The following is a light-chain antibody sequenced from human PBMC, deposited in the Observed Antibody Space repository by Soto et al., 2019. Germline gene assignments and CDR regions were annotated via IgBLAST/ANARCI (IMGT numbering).Light chain of an antibody. Sequence: EIVLTQSPGTLSLSPGERATLSCRASQSVSSSYLAWYQQKPGQAPRLLIYGASSRATGIPDRFSGSGSRTDFPLTISRLEPEDFAVYYCQQYGSSSYTFGQGTKLEIK. CDR3: QQYGSSSYT. J-gene: IGKJ2*01. CDR2: GAS. CDR1: QSVSSSY. V-gene: IGKV3-20*01.